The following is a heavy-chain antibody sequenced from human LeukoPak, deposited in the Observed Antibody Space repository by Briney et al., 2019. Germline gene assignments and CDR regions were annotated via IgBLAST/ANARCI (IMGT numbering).Heavy chain of an antibody. Sequence: GGSLRLSCAASGFTFSSYGMHWVRQAPGKGLEWVAVISYDGSIKYYADSVKGRFTISRDNSKDTLYLQMNSLRAEDTAVYYCAKDRLAAAGLDAFDIWGQGTMVTVSS. V-gene: IGHV3-30*18. J-gene: IGHJ3*02. CDR1: GFTFSSYG. CDR3: AKDRLAAAGLDAFDI. D-gene: IGHD6-13*01. CDR2: ISYDGSIK.